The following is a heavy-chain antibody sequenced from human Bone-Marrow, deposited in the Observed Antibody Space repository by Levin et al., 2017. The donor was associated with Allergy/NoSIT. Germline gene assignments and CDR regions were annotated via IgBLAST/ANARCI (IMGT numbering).Heavy chain of an antibody. J-gene: IGHJ6*02. CDR3: ARAGYSRSWFGYGLDV. CDR2: TSPDGSNE. D-gene: IGHD3-10*01. Sequence: GESLKISCAASGFSFNYYAIHWVRQAPGTGLEWVAVTSPDGSNEYHAESGKGRFTISRDNSKNTVYLYMKSLRIEDTAVYYCARAGYSRSWFGYGLDVWGQGTTVTVSS. V-gene: IGHV3-30*04. CDR1: GFSFNYYA.